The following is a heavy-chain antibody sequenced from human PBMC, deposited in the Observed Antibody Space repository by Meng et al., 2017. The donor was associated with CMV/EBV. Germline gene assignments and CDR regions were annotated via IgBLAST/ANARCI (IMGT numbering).Heavy chain of an antibody. J-gene: IGHJ4*02. CDR3: TRGSVTEAPSHL. CDR2: IRSKAYGGTT. V-gene: IGHV3-49*04. CDR1: GFTFGDYA. Sequence: GESLKISCTASGFTFGDYAMSWVRQAPGKGLEWVGFIRSKAYGGTTEYAASVKGRFTISRDDSKSIAYLQMNSLKTEDTAVYYCTRGSVTEAPSHLWGQGTLVTVSS.